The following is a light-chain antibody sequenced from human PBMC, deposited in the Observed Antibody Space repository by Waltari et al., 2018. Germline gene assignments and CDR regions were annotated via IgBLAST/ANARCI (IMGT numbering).Light chain of an antibody. Sequence: DIQMTQSPSSLSASVGDRVTITCRASQSISSYLNWYQQKPGKAPKLLIYSASSLQSGVPSRFSGGGSGADFTLTISSLQAEDVAVYYCQQHYSTPPTFGQGTRLDI. J-gene: IGKJ2*01. CDR3: QQHYSTPPT. CDR1: QSISSY. CDR2: SAS. V-gene: IGKV1-39*01.